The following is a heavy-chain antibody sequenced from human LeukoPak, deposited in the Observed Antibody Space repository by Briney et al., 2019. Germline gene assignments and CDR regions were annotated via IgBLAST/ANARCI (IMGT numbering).Heavy chain of an antibody. CDR2: ISSSGSTI. Sequence: GGSLRLSCAASGFTFSSYEMNWVRQAPGKGLEWVSYISSSGSTIYYADSVKGRFTISRDNAKNSLYLQMNSLRAEDTAVYYCARDGDRDGGSDYFGYWGQGTLVTVSS. D-gene: IGHD5-24*01. V-gene: IGHV3-48*03. CDR1: GFTFSSYE. CDR3: ARDGDRDGGSDYFGY. J-gene: IGHJ4*02.